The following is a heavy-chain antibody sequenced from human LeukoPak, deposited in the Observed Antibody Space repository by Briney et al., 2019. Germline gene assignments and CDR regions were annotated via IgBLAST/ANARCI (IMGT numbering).Heavy chain of an antibody. J-gene: IGHJ4*02. CDR1: GFTFTDYS. V-gene: IGHV3-48*02. CDR3: ARGSFGVFDY. D-gene: IGHD3-10*01. Sequence: QPEGSLRLSCAASGFTFTDYSMNWVRQAPGKGLEWVSSMNSDGSHIYHAGSVEGRFTISRDNARNSLYLQMNGLRDEDTAVYYCARGSFGVFDYWGQGILVTVSS. CDR2: MNSDGSHI.